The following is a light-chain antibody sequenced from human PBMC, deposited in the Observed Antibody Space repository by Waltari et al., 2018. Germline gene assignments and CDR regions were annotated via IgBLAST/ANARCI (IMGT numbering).Light chain of an antibody. Sequence: EIVLTQSPCTLSLSPREPATLSCRASQSVSRALAWYQQKPGQAPRLLIYDASTRATGIPDRFSGSGSGTDFSLTISRLEPEDFAVYYCQKYVRLPATFGQGTKVEIK. CDR2: DAS. J-gene: IGKJ1*01. CDR1: QSVSRA. CDR3: QKYVRLPAT. V-gene: IGKV3-20*01.